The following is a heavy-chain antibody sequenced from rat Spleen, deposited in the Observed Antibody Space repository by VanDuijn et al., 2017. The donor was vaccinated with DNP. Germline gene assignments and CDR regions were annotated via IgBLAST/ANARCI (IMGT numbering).Heavy chain of an antibody. D-gene: IGHD1-1*01. CDR1: GYSISYSNR. J-gene: IGHJ2*01. CDR3: ARWVRYFDY. V-gene: IGHV3-3*01. Sequence: EVQLQESGPGLVKPSQSLSLTCSVTGYSISYSNRWNWIRKFPGDKLEWMGYVNSAGTTIYNPSLKRRISITRDTSKNQFFLQLNSVTTEDTATYYCARWVRYFDYWGHGVMVTVSS. CDR2: VNSAGTT.